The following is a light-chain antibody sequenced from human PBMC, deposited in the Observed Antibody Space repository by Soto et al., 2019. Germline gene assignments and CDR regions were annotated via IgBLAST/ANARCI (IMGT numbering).Light chain of an antibody. Sequence: DIQMTQSPSSLSAVVGDRVTITCRASRGIGDRLAWFQQKPGKAPKLLIYDASTLESGVPSRFSGSGFGTEFSLTISSLQPDDSATYYCQQYSTYSGTFGQGTKVDIK. V-gene: IGKV1-5*01. CDR1: RGIGDR. J-gene: IGKJ1*01. CDR3: QQYSTYSGT. CDR2: DAS.